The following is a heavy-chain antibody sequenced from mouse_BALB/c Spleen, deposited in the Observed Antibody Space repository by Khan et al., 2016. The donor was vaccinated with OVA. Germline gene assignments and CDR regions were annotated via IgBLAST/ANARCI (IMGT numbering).Heavy chain of an antibody. D-gene: IGHD1-1*01. CDR2: TNPYTGEP. J-gene: IGHJ3*01. V-gene: IGHV9-3-1*01. CDR1: GYIFTNYG. Sequence: QIQLVQSGPELKKPGETVKISCKASGYIFTNYGMNWVKRAPGKGLKWMGWTNPYTGEPTYADDFQGRFAFSLDTSASTAYLQINNLKTEDTATNCCERGALYYGRGKNALVAYWGQGTLGTVSA. CDR3: ERGALYYGRGKNALVAY.